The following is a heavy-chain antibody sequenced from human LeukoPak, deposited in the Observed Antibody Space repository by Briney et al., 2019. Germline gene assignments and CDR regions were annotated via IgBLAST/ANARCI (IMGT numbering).Heavy chain of an antibody. CDR3: ARGVRGVIIPFDY. CDR1: GFPFSSYS. CDR2: ISSSSSYI. J-gene: IGHJ4*02. D-gene: IGHD3-10*01. V-gene: IGHV3-21*01. Sequence: GGSLRLSCAASGFPFSSYSMNWVRQAPGKGLEWVSSISSSSSYIYYADSVKGRFTISRDNAKNSLYLQMNSLRAEDTAVYYCARGVRGVIIPFDYWGQGTLVTVSS.